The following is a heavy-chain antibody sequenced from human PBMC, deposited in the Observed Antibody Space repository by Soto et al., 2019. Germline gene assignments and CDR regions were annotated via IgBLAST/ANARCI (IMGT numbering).Heavy chain of an antibody. CDR1: GGSISSSSYY. J-gene: IGHJ6*02. Sequence: SETLSLTCTVSGGSISSSSYYWGWIRQPPGKGLEWIGSIYYSGSTYYNPSLKSRVTISVDTSKNQFSLKLSSVTAADTAVYYCARIDPYYYDSSGYYYASYYYYYGMYVWGQGTTVPVSS. V-gene: IGHV4-39*01. CDR3: ARIDPYYYDSSGYYYASYYYYYGMYV. D-gene: IGHD3-22*01. CDR2: IYYSGST.